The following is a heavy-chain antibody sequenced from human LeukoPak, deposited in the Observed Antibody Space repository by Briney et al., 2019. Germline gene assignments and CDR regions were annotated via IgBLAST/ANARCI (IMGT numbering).Heavy chain of an antibody. CDR1: GGSISDYY. J-gene: IGHJ4*02. V-gene: IGHV4-59*01. Sequence: SETLSLTCTRSGGSISDYYWSWIRQPPGKGREGMGYIYYSGSTNYNPSLKSRVTISVDTSKNQFSLKLTSVTAADTAVYYCARSTYGYSFDYWGQGTLVTVSS. CDR3: ARSTYGYSFDY. D-gene: IGHD3-10*01. CDR2: IYYSGST.